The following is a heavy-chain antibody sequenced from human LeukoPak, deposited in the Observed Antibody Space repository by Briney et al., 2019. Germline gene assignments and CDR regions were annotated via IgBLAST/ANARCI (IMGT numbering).Heavy chain of an antibody. CDR3: AKDSWGEQQLNPHFDY. V-gene: IGHV3-30*18. D-gene: IGHD6-13*01. CDR1: GFTFSSYG. J-gene: IGHJ4*02. Sequence: GGSLRLSCAASGFTFSSYGMHWVRQAPGKGLEWVAVISYDGSNKYYADSVKGRFTISRDNSKNTLYLQMNSPRAEDTAVYYCAKDSWGEQQLNPHFDYWGQGTLVTVSS. CDR2: ISYDGSNK.